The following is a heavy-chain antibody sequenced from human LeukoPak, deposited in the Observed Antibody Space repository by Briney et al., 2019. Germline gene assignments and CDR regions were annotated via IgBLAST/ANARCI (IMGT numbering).Heavy chain of an antibody. CDR1: GFTFSSYG. V-gene: IGHV3-23*01. CDR3: ARGVFYYDSSGYYPFDY. J-gene: IGHJ4*02. D-gene: IGHD3-22*01. CDR2: ISDSGGNT. Sequence: GGSLRLSCAASGFTFSSYGMSWVRQAPGKGLEWVSAISDSGGNTYYVDSVKGRFTISRDNSKNTLYLQMNSLRAEDTAVYYCARGVFYYDSSGYYPFDYWGQGALVTVSS.